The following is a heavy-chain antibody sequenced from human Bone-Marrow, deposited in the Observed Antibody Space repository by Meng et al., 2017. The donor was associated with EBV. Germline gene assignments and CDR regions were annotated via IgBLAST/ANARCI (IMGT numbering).Heavy chain of an antibody. D-gene: IGHD1-14*01. Sequence: VPSGGVLAHSWGVPRLSCEASGYNLNSSALRRGRQAAGKGLSWVGRLTTKRNYYATAYIAAVESTFTAYMELSAKTAYLRIGNLKTENSAMCYCTNHDYWGQGTLVTVSS. CDR2: LTTKRNYYAT. CDR1: GYNLNSSA. J-gene: IGHJ4*02. V-gene: IGHV3-73*02. CDR3: TNHDY.